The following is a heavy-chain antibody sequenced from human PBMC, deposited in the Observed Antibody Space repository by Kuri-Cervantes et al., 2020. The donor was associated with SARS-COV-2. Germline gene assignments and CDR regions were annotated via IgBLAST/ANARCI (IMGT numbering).Heavy chain of an antibody. Sequence: SETLSLTCTVSGGSINSGDYYWSWIRQPPGKGLEWIGYIYYSGSTYYNPSLKSRVTISVDTSKNQFSLKLSSVTAADTAVYYCARGVYDILTGYYSLDYWGQGTLVTVSS. CDR1: GGSINSGDYY. V-gene: IGHV4-30-4*08. J-gene: IGHJ4*02. CDR2: IYYSGST. D-gene: IGHD3-9*01. CDR3: ARGVYDILTGYYSLDY.